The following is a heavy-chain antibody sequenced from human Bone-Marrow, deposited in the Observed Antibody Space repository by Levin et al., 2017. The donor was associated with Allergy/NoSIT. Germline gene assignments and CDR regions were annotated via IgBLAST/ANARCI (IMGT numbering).Heavy chain of an antibody. CDR2: IYYSGST. J-gene: IGHJ6*03. Sequence: SQTLSLTCTVSGGSIRSYYWSCIRQPPGKGLEWIGYIYYSGSTNYNPSLKSRVTISVDTSKNQFSLKLSSVTAADTAVYYCARGLKGGVPAPYYYYYYMDVWGKGTTVTVSS. V-gene: IGHV4-59*01. CDR1: GGSIRSYY. D-gene: IGHD3-16*01. CDR3: ARGLKGGVPAPYYYYYYMDV.